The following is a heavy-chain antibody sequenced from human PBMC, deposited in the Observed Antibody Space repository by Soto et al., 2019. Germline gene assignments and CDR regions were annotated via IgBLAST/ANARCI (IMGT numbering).Heavy chain of an antibody. CDR2: TSSDGGRT. CDR3: VKDGDYYDSSGDYYEGYFDS. D-gene: IGHD3-22*01. J-gene: IGHJ4*01. Sequence: GSLTLSSPLSGLTPSCYVMHFHRQPPGDGLEFVSATSSDGGRTYYADSVKGRFTVSRDNSKNTLYFQMSSLRTEDTAVYYCVKDGDYYDSSGDYYEGYFDSWG. CDR1: GLTPSCYV. V-gene: IGHV3-64D*06.